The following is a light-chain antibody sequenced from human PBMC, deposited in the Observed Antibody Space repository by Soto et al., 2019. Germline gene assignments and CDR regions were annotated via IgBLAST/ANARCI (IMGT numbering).Light chain of an antibody. CDR3: QQYGSSPPWT. J-gene: IGKJ1*01. V-gene: IGKV3-20*01. CDR2: GAS. CDR1: QSVSSSY. Sequence: EIVLTQSPGTLSWSPGERATLSCRASQSVSSSYLAWYQQKPGQAPRLLIYGASSRATGIPDRFSGSGSGTDFTLTIRRLEPEDFSVYYCQQYGSSPPWTFGQGPKVEI.